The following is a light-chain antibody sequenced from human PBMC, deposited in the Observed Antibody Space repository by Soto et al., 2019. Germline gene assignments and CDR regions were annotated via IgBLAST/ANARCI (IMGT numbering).Light chain of an antibody. J-gene: IGKJ1*01. Sequence: EVVLTRSPGTLSLSPGERATLSCRASQSVRSNYLAWYQQKPGQAPRLLIYNSSTRATGIPDRFSGSGSGTDFTLTISRLEPEDFALYYCQQYRDLPQTFGQGT. CDR1: QSVRSNY. V-gene: IGKV3-20*01. CDR3: QQYRDLPQT. CDR2: NSS.